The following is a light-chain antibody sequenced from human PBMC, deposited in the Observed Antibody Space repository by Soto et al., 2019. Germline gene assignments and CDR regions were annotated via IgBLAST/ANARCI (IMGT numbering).Light chain of an antibody. CDR1: SSNIGAGFD. CDR2: GNK. J-gene: IGLJ2*01. Sequence: QPVLTQPPSVSGAPGQRVSISCTGNSSNIGAGFDVHWYQQVPGTAPKLLIYGNKNRPSGVPDRFSASKSGTSATLAITGLQAEDEADYFCQSSDRSLSVVFGGGTKLTVL. CDR3: QSSDRSLSVV. V-gene: IGLV1-40*01.